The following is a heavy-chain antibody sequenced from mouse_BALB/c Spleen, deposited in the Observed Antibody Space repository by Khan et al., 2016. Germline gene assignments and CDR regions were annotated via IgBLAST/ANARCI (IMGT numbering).Heavy chain of an antibody. V-gene: IGHV9-2-1*01. Sequence: QIQLVQSGPELKKPGETVKISCKASGYTFTDYSMHWVKQAPGKGLQWMGWINTETGEPTYADDFKGRFAFSLETSASTAYLQINNLKNEDTATYFCARSRGSSYEYYAMDYWGQGTSVTVSS. J-gene: IGHJ4*01. CDR3: ARSRGSSYEYYAMDY. CDR1: GYTFTDYS. CDR2: INTETGEP. D-gene: IGHD1-1*01.